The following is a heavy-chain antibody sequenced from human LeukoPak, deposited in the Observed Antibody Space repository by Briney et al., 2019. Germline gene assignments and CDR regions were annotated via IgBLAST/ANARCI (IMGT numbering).Heavy chain of an antibody. J-gene: IGHJ4*02. D-gene: IGHD1-14*01. Sequence: GGSLRLSCAASGFTFSSYSMNWVRQVPGKGLEWVSSISSSSSYIYYADSVKGRFTISRDNAKNSLYLQMNSLRAEDTAVYYCARDLSGSLDYWGQGTLVTVSS. CDR2: ISSSSSYI. V-gene: IGHV3-21*01. CDR3: ARDLSGSLDY. CDR1: GFTFSSYS.